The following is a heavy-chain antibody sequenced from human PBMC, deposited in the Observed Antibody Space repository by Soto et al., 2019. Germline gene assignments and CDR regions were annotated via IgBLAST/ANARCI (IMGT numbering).Heavy chain of an antibody. CDR2: ISAYNANA. CDR3: ARENSYFDY. Sequence: QIQLLQSGAEVKKPGASVKVTCKASGYTFRNFGIIWVRQAPGQGLEWMGWISAYNANANYAQKFQGRLTMTADTSTSTAYMELRSLRSDDTAVYYCARENSYFDYWGQGILVIVSA. J-gene: IGHJ4*02. V-gene: IGHV1-18*01. CDR1: GYTFRNFG.